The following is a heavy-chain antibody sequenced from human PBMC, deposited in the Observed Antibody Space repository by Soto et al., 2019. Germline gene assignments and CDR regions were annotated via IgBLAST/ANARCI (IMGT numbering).Heavy chain of an antibody. CDR3: ARLSPDQNVLLWFGELLNNYYYYGMDV. CDR2: IYHSGST. V-gene: IGHV4-4*02. CDR1: GGSISSSNW. J-gene: IGHJ6*02. Sequence: SETLCLTYAVSGGSISSSNWWSWVRQTPGKGQERLGEIYHSGSTNYNPSLKSRVTISVDKSKNQFSLKLSSVTAADTAVYYCARLSPDQNVLLWFGELLNNYYYYGMDVWGQGTTVTVSS. D-gene: IGHD3-10*01.